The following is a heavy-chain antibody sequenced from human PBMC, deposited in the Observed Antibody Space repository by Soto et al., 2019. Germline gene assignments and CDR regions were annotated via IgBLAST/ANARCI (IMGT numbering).Heavy chain of an antibody. CDR1: ADSVSSNSAA. CDR2: STYRTKWYP. D-gene: IGHD1-1*01. Sequence: SQTLSLTCAISADSVSSNSAAWSWIMQSPSRALEWLGRSTYRTKWYPDYAVSVKTRITINPDTSENQLSLQMDSVTPDDTAVDYCARDRDATIGNYFNFWGRGTLVT. CDR3: ARDRDATIGNYFNF. J-gene: IGHJ4*02. V-gene: IGHV6-1*01.